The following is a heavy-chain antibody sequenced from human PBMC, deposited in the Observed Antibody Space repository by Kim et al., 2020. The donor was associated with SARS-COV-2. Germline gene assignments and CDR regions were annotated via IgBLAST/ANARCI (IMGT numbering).Heavy chain of an antibody. J-gene: IGHJ4*02. Sequence: TYSTPSRKSRVTISVDTSKNPFSLKLSSVTAADTAVYYCARRRATGCLDYWGQGTLVTVSS. D-gene: IGHD1-26*01. CDR3: ARRRATGCLDY. V-gene: IGHV4-39*07. CDR2: T.